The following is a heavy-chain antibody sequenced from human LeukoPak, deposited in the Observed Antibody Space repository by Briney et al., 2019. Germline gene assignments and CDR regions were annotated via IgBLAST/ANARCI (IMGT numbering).Heavy chain of an antibody. J-gene: IGHJ5*02. V-gene: IGHV4-39*01. Sequence: SETLSLTCSVSGDSISTTGYFWVWIRQSPGRDLEWIGSIFKSGNTFYNMSLKSRVTISVDTSKNEFPLNLTSVTASDTAVYYCAGTGIRNWFDPWGQGILVTVSS. CDR3: AGTGIRNWFDP. CDR2: IFKSGNT. D-gene: IGHD1-14*01. CDR1: GDSISTTGYF.